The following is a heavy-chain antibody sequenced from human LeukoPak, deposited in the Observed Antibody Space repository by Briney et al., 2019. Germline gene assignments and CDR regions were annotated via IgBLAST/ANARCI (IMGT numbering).Heavy chain of an antibody. D-gene: IGHD5-18*01. CDR2: ISGSGGST. CDR1: GFTFSSYS. CDR3: AETRGYSYTNWYFDL. Sequence: GGTLRLSCAASGFTFSSYSMSWVRQAPGKGLEWVSAISGSGGSTYYADSVKGRFTISRDNSKNTLYLQMNSLRAEDTAVYYCAETRGYSYTNWYFDLWGRGTLVTVSS. J-gene: IGHJ2*01. V-gene: IGHV3-23*01.